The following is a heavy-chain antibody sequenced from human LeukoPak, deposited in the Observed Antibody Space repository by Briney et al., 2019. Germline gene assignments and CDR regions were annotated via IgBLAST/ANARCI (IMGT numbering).Heavy chain of an antibody. CDR2: ISYEGSNK. Sequence: LGGSLRLSCAASGFTFSSYAMHWVRQAPGKGLERGAVISYEGSNKYYADSVKGRFTISRDNSKNTLYLQINSLRAEGTAVYYCARDLEYYDFWSGYFFDYWGQGTLVTVSS. CDR3: ARDLEYYDFWSGYFFDY. D-gene: IGHD3-3*01. J-gene: IGHJ4*02. V-gene: IGHV3-30-3*01. CDR1: GFTFSSYA.